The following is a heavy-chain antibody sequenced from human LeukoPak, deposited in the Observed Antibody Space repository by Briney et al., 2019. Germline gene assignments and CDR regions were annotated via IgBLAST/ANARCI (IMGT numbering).Heavy chain of an antibody. Sequence: GESLKIFWKSSGYRFTPYWLALVRHMPGKGPEGVGIIYPCYSDTRYSPSFQGQVTISADKSDSTAYLQWSSLKASDNAMYYCARHSSGYSAAASDYWGQGTLVTVSS. CDR2: IYPCYSDT. CDR1: GYRFTPYW. V-gene: IGHV5-51*01. J-gene: IGHJ4*02. CDR3: ARHSSGYSAAASDY. D-gene: IGHD6-25*01.